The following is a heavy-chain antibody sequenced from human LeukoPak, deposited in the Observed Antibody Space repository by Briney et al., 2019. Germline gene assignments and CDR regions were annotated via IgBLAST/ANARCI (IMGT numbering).Heavy chain of an antibody. CDR2: IYTSGST. CDR1: GGSISSYY. D-gene: IGHD3-22*01. CDR3: ARSLLTGYDSSGYSYYFDY. J-gene: IGHJ4*02. Sequence: SETLSLTCTVSGGSISSYYWSWIRQPAGKGLEWIGRIYTSGSTNYNPSLKSRVTMSVDTSKNQFSLKLSSATAADTAAYYCARSLLTGYDSSGYSYYFDYWGQGTLVTVSS. V-gene: IGHV4-4*07.